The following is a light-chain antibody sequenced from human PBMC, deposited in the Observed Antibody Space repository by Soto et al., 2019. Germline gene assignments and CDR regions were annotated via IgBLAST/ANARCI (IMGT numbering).Light chain of an antibody. CDR2: HVV. CDR3: CSYADGQTLA. J-gene: IGLJ2*01. CDR1: TSDVGGYEY. V-gene: IGLV2-11*01. Sequence: QSALTQPRSVSGSPGQSVTISCTGTTSDVGGYEYVSWYQQYPRKAPKLLIYHVVQRPSGVPDRFSGSKSGTTASLIISGLQAEDEADYFCCSYADGQTLAFGGGTKLTVL.